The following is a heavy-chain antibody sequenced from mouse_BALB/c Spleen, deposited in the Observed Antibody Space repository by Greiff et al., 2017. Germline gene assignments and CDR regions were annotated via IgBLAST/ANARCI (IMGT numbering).Heavy chain of an antibody. V-gene: IGHV5-17*02. CDR2: ISSGSSTI. J-gene: IGHJ4*01. D-gene: IGHD2-1*01. CDR3: ARSGGNYVYAMDY. CDR1: GFTFSSFG. Sequence: EVKLMESGGGLVQPGGSRKLSCAASGFTFSSFGMHWVRQAPEKGLEWVAYISSGSSTIYYADTVKGRFTISRDNPKNTLFLQMTSLRSEDTAMYYCARSGGNYVYAMDYWGQGTSVSVSS.